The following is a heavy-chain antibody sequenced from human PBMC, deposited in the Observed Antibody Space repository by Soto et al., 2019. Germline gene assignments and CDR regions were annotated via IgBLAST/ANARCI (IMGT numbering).Heavy chain of an antibody. V-gene: IGHV4-59*06. Sequence: SETLSLTCAVNGGSFSGYYWCWSRQPPGKGLEWIGYIYYSGSTYYNPSLKSRVTISVDTSKNQFSLKLSSVTAADTAVYYCARFYYGSGKDWFDPWGQGTLVTVSS. CDR2: IYYSGST. D-gene: IGHD3-10*01. CDR1: GGSFSGYY. J-gene: IGHJ5*02. CDR3: ARFYYGSGKDWFDP.